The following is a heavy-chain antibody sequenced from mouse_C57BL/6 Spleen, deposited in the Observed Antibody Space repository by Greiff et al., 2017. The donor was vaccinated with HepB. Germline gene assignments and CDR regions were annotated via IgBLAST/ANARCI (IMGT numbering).Heavy chain of an antibody. J-gene: IGHJ1*03. CDR2: IYPSDSET. V-gene: IGHV1-61*01. Sequence: QVQLKQPGAELVRPGSSVKLSCKASGYTFTSYWMDWVKQRPGQGLEWIGNIYPSDSETHYNQKFKDKATLTVDKSSSTAYMQLSSLTSEDSAVYYCARADYGNSWYFDVWGTGTTVTVSS. D-gene: IGHD2-1*01. CDR3: ARADYGNSWYFDV. CDR1: GYTFTSYW.